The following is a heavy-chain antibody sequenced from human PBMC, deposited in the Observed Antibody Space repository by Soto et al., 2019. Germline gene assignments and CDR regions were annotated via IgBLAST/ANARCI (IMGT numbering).Heavy chain of an antibody. CDR2: TYYRSKWYK. V-gene: IGHV6-1*01. J-gene: IGHJ3*02. CDR3: ARDRGGYEAFDI. Sequence: SGTLSLTCAISGDSVSSNSAAWNWIRQSPSRGLEWLGRTYYRSKWYKDYAVSVKSRITINPDTSKSQFALQLKAVNPEDTAVYYCARDRGGYEAFDIWGQGTMVTVSS. D-gene: IGHD3-16*01. CDR1: GDSVSSNSAA.